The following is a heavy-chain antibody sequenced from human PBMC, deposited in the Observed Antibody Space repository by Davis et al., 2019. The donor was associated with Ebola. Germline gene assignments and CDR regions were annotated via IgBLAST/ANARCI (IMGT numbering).Heavy chain of an antibody. Sequence: PSETLSLTCTVSGGSISISTYYWGWFRQTPGRGLEWIATIHYSGATYYSPPLESRATISVDTSKNQFSLKLNSVNAADTAVYYCTREIGTYPHTNLDYWGQGTLVTVSS. CDR2: IHYSGAT. CDR3: TREIGTYPHTNLDY. J-gene: IGHJ4*02. D-gene: IGHD1-26*01. CDR1: GGSISISTYY. V-gene: IGHV4-39*01.